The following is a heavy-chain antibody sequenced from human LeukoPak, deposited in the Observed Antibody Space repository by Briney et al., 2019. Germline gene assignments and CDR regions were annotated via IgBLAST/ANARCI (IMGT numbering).Heavy chain of an antibody. Sequence: ASVKVSCKASGYTFTGYYMHWVRQAPGQGLEWMGWINPNSGGTNYAQKFQGRVTMTRDTSISTAYMELSRLRSDDTAVYYCARGYDSSGYHSPYYFDYWGQGTLVTVSS. J-gene: IGHJ4*02. CDR1: GYTFTGYY. V-gene: IGHV1-2*02. CDR2: INPNSGGT. CDR3: ARGYDSSGYHSPYYFDY. D-gene: IGHD3-22*01.